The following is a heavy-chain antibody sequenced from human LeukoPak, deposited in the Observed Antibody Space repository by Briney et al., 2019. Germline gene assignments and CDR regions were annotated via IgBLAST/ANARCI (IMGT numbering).Heavy chain of an antibody. CDR1: VASFSSYY. J-gene: IGHJ5*02. Sequence: SETPSLTLRVPVASFSSYYWDLVRQSPGEGLEWIGYISDTGKTDSNPSLKSRVTISPGTSKTQVSLRLRSVTAADSAVYYCATGYYEPFATWGPGILVTVSS. CDR2: ISDTGKT. V-gene: IGHV4-59*01. CDR3: ATGYYEPFAT. D-gene: IGHD1-26*01.